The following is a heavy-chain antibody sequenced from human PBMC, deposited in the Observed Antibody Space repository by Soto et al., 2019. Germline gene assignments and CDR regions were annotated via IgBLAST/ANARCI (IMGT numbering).Heavy chain of an antibody. V-gene: IGHV4-59*01. CDR3: ARDTVPSH. CDR1: GNSITTYY. Sequence: SETLSLTCTVSGNSITTYYWSWIRQPPGKGLEWIGYIYYSGSTNYNPSLKSRVTISVDTSKNQFSLKLNSVTAADTAVYYCARDTVPSHWGQGTLVTVSS. J-gene: IGHJ4*02. D-gene: IGHD6-6*01. CDR2: IYYSGST.